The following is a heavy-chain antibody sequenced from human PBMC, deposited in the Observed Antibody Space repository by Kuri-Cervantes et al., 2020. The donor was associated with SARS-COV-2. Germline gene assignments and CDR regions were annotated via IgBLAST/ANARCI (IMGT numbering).Heavy chain of an antibody. Sequence: GGSLRLSCAASGFTFSSYAMHWVRQAPGKGLEWVSAISGSGGSTYYADSVKGRFTISRDNSKNSLYLQMNSLRAEDTAVYYCATPAPEYGGNSGGWVFWGQGTLVTVSS. CDR3: ATPAPEYGGNSGGWVF. CDR1: GFTFSSYA. D-gene: IGHD4-23*01. V-gene: IGHV3-23*01. CDR2: ISGSGGST. J-gene: IGHJ4*02.